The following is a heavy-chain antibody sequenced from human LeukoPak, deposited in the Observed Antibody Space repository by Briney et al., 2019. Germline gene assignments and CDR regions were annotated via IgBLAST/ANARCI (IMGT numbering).Heavy chain of an antibody. CDR1: GGSISSGGYS. V-gene: IGHV4-30-2*01. CDR3: ARATLGRNSSGYYFSWFDP. D-gene: IGHD3-22*01. Sequence: SETLSLTCAVSGGSISSGGYSWSWIRQPPGKGLEWIGYIYHSGSTYYNPSLKSRVTISVDGSKNQFSPKLSSVTAADAAVYYCARATLGRNSSGYYFSWFDPWGQGTLVTVSS. CDR2: IYHSGST. J-gene: IGHJ5*02.